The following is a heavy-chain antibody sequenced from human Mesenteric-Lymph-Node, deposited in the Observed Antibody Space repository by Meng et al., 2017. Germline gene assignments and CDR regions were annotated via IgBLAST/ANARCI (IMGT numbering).Heavy chain of an antibody. CDR1: GLTFNNYG. D-gene: IGHD5-24*01. V-gene: IGHV3-30*05. CDR2: ISYDGSNK. Sequence: GESLKISCAASGLTFNNYGMSWVRQAPGKGLEWVAVISYDGSNKYYADSVKGRFTISRDNSKNTLYLQMNSLRVEDTAVYYCARAHGGGYNSRGSAALDYWGQGTLVTVSS. CDR3: ARAHGGGYNSRGSAALDY. J-gene: IGHJ4*02.